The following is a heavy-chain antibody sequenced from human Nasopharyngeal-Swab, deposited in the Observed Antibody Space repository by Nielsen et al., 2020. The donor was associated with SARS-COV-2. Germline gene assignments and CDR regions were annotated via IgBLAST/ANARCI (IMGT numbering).Heavy chain of an antibody. J-gene: IGHJ6*02. CDR2: IYPGDSDT. D-gene: IGHD2-2*01. V-gene: IGHV5-51*01. Sequence: VRQMPGKGQEWMGIIYPGDSDTTYSPSFQGQVTISADKSISTAYLQWSSLKASDTAMYYCAMTGYQLLWGPSGRMDVWGQGTTVTVSS. CDR3: AMTGYQLLWGPSGRMDV.